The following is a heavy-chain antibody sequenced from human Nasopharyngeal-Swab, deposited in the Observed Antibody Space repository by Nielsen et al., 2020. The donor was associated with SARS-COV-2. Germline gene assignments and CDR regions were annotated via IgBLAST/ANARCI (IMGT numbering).Heavy chain of an antibody. V-gene: IGHV1-24*01. D-gene: IGHD2-2*01. CDR2: FDPEDGET. J-gene: IGHJ5*02. Sequence: ASVKVSCKVSGYTLTELSMHWVRQAPGKGLEWMGGFDPEDGETIYAQKLQGRVTMTEDTSTDTAYMELSSLRSEDTAVYYCATSAPYCSSTSCSYWFDPWGQGTLVTVSS. CDR1: GYTLTELS. CDR3: ATSAPYCSSTSCSYWFDP.